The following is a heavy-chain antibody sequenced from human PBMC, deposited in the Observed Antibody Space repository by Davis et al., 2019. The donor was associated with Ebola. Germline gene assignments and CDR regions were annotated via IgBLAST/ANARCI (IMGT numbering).Heavy chain of an antibody. V-gene: IGHV3-23*01. J-gene: IGHJ4*02. CDR2: IGGSGATT. Sequence: GESLKISCTTSGFTFNSHAMSWVRQAPGKGLEWVSGIGGSGATTYYADSVKGRFTISRDNPKNILYLQMNSLRVDDTASYLCAKYCNGGTCHSASDYWGQGTQVTVSS. CDR1: GFTFNSHA. CDR3: AKYCNGGTCHSASDY. D-gene: IGHD2-15*01.